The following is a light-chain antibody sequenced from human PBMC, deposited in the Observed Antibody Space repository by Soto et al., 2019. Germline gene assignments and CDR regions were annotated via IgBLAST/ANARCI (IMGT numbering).Light chain of an antibody. V-gene: IGKV3-15*01. Sequence: EIVMTQSPGTLSVSPGERVTLSCRASQSVSRNLAWYQQKPGQAPRLVIFGASTRATGIPARFSGSGSGTEFTLTISSLQSEDFAVYYCQQYNNWPMYTFGQGTKLEIK. CDR1: QSVSRN. J-gene: IGKJ2*01. CDR3: QQYNNWPMYT. CDR2: GAS.